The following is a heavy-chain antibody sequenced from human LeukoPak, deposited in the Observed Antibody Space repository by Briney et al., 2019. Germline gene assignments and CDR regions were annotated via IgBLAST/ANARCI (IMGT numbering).Heavy chain of an antibody. D-gene: IGHD3-9*01. J-gene: IGHJ5*02. CDR1: GGSFSGYF. CDR3: ARARQNPYFEERRRGNCFDP. V-gene: IGHV4-34*01. CDR2: INHNGGT. Sequence: SETLSLTCAVYGGSFSGYFWSWIRQPPGKGLEWIGDINHNGGTNYNPSLKSRVTISVDTSKNQFSLKLSSVTAADTAVYYCARARQNPYFEERRRGNCFDPWGQGTLVTVSS.